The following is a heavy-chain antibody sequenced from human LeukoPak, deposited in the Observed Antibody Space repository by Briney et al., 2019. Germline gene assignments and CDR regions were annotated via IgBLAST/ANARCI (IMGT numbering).Heavy chain of an antibody. CDR3: ARDSVVVAPAAIPEYFQH. Sequence: GSSVTVSCKPSGSTFTGCYMHWVRQAPGQGLEWMGWIHPNSGGTNYAQKFQGRVTMTKDTSISTAYMELSRLRSDDTAVYYCARDSVVVAPAAIPEYFQHWGQGTLVTVSS. CDR2: IHPNSGGT. CDR1: GSTFTGCY. J-gene: IGHJ1*01. D-gene: IGHD2-2*01. V-gene: IGHV1-2*02.